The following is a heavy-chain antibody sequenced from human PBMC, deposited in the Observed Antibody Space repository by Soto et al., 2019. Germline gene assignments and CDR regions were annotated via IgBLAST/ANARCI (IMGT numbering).Heavy chain of an antibody. Sequence: QVQLQESGPGLVKPSETLSLTCTVSGGSVSSGSCYWSWIRQPPGKGLEWIGYIYYSGSTNYNPSLKSRVTISVDTSKNQFSLKLSSVTAADTAVYYCAREDSSGYPYYFDYWGQGTLVTVSS. CDR2: IYYSGST. J-gene: IGHJ4*02. CDR3: AREDSSGYPYYFDY. D-gene: IGHD3-22*01. V-gene: IGHV4-61*01. CDR1: GGSVSSGSCY.